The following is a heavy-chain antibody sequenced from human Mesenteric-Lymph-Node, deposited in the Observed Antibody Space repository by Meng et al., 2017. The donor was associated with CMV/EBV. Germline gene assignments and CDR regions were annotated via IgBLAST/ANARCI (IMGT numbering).Heavy chain of an antibody. V-gene: IGHV3-30*18. CDR1: RFTFNTYT. CDR3: AKDRGYNWNNELDP. J-gene: IGHJ5*02. D-gene: IGHD1-20*01. Sequence: GESLKISCAASRFTFNTYTMHWVRQAPGKGLEWVAVISKDGSNKEYADSVKGRFTISRDNSKNTLYLQMSSLRAEDTAVYYCAKDRGYNWNNELDPWGQGTLVTVSS. CDR2: ISKDGSNK.